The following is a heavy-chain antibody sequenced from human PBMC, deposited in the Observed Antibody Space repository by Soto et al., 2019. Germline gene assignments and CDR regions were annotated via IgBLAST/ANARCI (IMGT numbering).Heavy chain of an antibody. CDR2: IFTRDSET. CDR1: LRHFNRPW. V-gene: IGHV5-51*01. Sequence: GAQTNASERPLRHFNRPWSGCWLQAPGKGLEWMGLIFTRDSETKTSPSFQGHVSFSVDNSINTVYLQWTSLKTTDTGIYFCARGYFDSGHGYDLWGQGTLVTVSS. D-gene: IGHD3-10*01. CDR3: ARGYFDSGHGYDL. J-gene: IGHJ5*02.